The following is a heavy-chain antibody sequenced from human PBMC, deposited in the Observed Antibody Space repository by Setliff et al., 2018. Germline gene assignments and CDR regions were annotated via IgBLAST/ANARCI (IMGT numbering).Heavy chain of an antibody. CDR1: GYTFTGYY. CDR3: AKARLYYYGPGSYGYYYYMDV. J-gene: IGHJ6*03. CDR2: INPNSGGT. V-gene: IGHV1-2*02. Sequence: GASVKVSCKASGYTFTGYYMHWVRQAPGQGLEWMGWINPNSGGTNYAQKFQGRVTMTRDTSISTAYMELSRLRSDDTAVYYCAKARLYYYGPGSYGYYYYMDVWGKGTTVTVSS. D-gene: IGHD3-10*01.